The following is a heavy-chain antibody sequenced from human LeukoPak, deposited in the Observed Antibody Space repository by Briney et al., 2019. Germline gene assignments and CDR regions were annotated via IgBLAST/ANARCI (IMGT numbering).Heavy chain of an antibody. D-gene: IGHD4-17*01. Sequence: ASVRVSCKASGYTFTSYAMNWVRQAPGQGLEWMGRINPNSGDTNFAQKFQGRVTMTRDTSLSTAYMELSRLRSDDTAVYYCANLMTTVTAGPFDYWGQGTLVTVSS. CDR2: INPNSGDT. J-gene: IGHJ4*02. V-gene: IGHV1-2*06. CDR1: GYTFTSYA. CDR3: ANLMTTVTAGPFDY.